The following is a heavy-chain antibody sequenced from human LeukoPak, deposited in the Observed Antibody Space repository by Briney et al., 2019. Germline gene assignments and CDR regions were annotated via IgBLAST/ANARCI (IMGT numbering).Heavy chain of an antibody. D-gene: IGHD2-2*01. CDR3: ARDIVVVPAARRNNWFDP. J-gene: IGHJ5*02. V-gene: IGHV4-34*01. Sequence: SETLSLTCAVYGGSFSGYYWSWIRQPPGKGLEWIGEINHSGGTNYNPSLKSRVTISVDTSKNQFSLKLSSVTAADTAVYYCARDIVVVPAARRNNWFDPWGQGTLVTVSS. CDR1: GGSFSGYY. CDR2: INHSGGT.